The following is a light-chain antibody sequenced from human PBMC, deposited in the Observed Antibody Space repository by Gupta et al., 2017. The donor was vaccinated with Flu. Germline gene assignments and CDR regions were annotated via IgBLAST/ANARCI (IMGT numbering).Light chain of an antibody. Sequence: VADRVTITCRASGASRNDLGWYQVKPGKAPKLLVYAASSLQTGVPSRFSVSRSGADFTLTISSLQPEDFATYYCLQDYNYPFTFGGVTKVE. V-gene: IGKV1-6*01. J-gene: IGKJ4*01. CDR2: AAS. CDR3: LQDYNYPFT. CDR1: GASRND.